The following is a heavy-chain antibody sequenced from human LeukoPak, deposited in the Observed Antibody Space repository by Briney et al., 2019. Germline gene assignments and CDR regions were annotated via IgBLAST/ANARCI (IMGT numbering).Heavy chain of an antibody. V-gene: IGHV4-61*05. CDR1: GGSISSSSYY. CDR2: IYYSGST. CDR3: GVAVAAHGGAFDI. Sequence: SETLSLTCTVSGGSISSSSYYWSWIRQPPGKGLEWIGYIYYSGSTNYNPSLKSRVTISVDTSKNQFSLKLSSVTAADTAVYYCGVAVAAHGGAFDIWGQGTMVTVSS. D-gene: IGHD6-19*01. J-gene: IGHJ3*02.